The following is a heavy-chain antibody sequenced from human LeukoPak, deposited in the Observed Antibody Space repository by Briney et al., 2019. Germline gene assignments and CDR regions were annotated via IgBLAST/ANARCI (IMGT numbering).Heavy chain of an antibody. Sequence: GGSLRLSCAASGFTFSRYWMSWVRQAPGKGLEWVSAISGSGGSTYYADSVKGRFTISRDNSKNTLYLQMNSLRAEDTAVYYCAKDFLYTYYFDYWGQGTLVTVSS. CDR2: ISGSGGST. CDR1: GFTFSRYW. J-gene: IGHJ4*02. CDR3: AKDFLYTYYFDY. V-gene: IGHV3-23*01. D-gene: IGHD3-3*01.